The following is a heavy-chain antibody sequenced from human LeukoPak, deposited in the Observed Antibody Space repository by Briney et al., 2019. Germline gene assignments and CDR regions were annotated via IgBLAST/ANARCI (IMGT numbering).Heavy chain of an antibody. CDR2: IYYSGST. J-gene: IGHJ4*02. D-gene: IGHD6-13*01. Sequence: SETLSLTCTVSGGSFSSSYWSWIRQPPGKGLEWIGYIYYSGSTTYSPSLRSRVTISVDTSKNQFSLKLSSVTAADTAVYYCARGIAAAGYSPDYFDYWGQGTLVTVSS. V-gene: IGHV4-59*01. CDR3: ARGIAAAGYSPDYFDY. CDR1: GGSFSSSY.